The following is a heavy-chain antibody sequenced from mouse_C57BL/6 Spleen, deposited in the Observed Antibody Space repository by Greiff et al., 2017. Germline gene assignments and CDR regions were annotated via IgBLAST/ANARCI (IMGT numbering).Heavy chain of an antibody. V-gene: IGHV3-6*01. CDR2: ISYGGSN. CDR3: ARGGGLRRWFAY. Sequence: LVESGPGLVKPSQSLSLTCSVTGYSITSGYYWNWIRQFPGNKLEWMGYISYGGSNNYNPSLKNRIAITRDTSKNQFFLKLNSVTTEDTATYYCARGGGLRRWFAYWGQGTLVTVSA. D-gene: IGHD2-2*01. J-gene: IGHJ3*01. CDR1: GYSITSGYY.